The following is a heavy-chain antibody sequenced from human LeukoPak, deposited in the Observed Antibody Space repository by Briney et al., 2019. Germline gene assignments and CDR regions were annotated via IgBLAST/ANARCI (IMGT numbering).Heavy chain of an antibody. CDR2: TSGSI. J-gene: IGHJ4*02. V-gene: IGHV4-59*11. D-gene: IGHD3-22*01. Sequence: SETLSLTCAVSGASISSHYWSWIRRPPGKGLEGIGYTSGSISDNPSLKSRVAISVDPSQNQVSLSLTTVTAADTAVYYCARVFVDYYDSSGYRYYFDYWGQGTLVTVSS. CDR3: ARVFVDYYDSSGYRYYFDY. CDR1: GASISSHY.